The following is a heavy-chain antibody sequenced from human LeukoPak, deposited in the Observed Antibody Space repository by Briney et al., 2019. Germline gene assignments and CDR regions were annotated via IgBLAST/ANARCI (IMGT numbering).Heavy chain of an antibody. V-gene: IGHV1-2*02. CDR1: GYTFTGYY. D-gene: IGHD3-10*01. Sequence: ASVKLSCKASGYTFTGYYMHWVRQAPGRGLGWMGGINPNSGGTNYEQKFQGRVTMTRDTSISTSYMELSRLRSDDTAVYYCARVRITVVRGVGHDLDYWGQGTLVTVSS. CDR3: ARVRITVVRGVGHDLDY. CDR2: INPNSGGT. J-gene: IGHJ4*02.